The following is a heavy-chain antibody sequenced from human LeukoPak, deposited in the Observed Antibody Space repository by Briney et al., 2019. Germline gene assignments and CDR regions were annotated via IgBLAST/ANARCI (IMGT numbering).Heavy chain of an antibody. V-gene: IGHV3-30*18. CDR1: GFTFSSYG. Sequence: GGSLRLSCAASGFTFSSYGMHWVRQAPGKGLEWVAVISYDGSNKYYADSVKGRFTISRDNSKNTLYLQMNSLRAEDTAVYYCAKDPDYYDSSGYYYGGVYWGQGTLVTVSS. D-gene: IGHD3-22*01. CDR2: ISYDGSNK. CDR3: AKDPDYYDSSGYYYGGVY. J-gene: IGHJ4*02.